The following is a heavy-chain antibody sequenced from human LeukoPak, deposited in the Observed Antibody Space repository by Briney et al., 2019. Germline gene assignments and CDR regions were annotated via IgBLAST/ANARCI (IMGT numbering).Heavy chain of an antibody. CDR2: IYYSGST. D-gene: IGHD5-24*01. J-gene: IGHJ5*02. Sequence: PSETLSLTCTVSGGSISSSSYYWGWIRQPPGKGLEWIGSIYYSGSTYYNPSLKSRVTISVDTSKNQFSLKLSSVTAADTAVYYCARGRSLHLFDPWGQGTLVTVSS. CDR1: GGSISSSSYY. V-gene: IGHV4-39*01. CDR3: ARGRSLHLFDP.